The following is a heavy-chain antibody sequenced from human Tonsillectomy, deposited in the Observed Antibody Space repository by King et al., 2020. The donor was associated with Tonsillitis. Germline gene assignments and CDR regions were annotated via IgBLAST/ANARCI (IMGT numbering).Heavy chain of an antibody. CDR1: GGSISSTSYY. J-gene: IGHJ4*02. CDR2: IYYSGST. Sequence: MQLQESGPGLVKPSETLSLTCTVSGGSISSTSYYWGWIRQPPGKGLEWIGSIYYSGSTYYNPSLKSRVTISVDTSKNQFSLKLSSVTAAETAVYYCASHYCGGDCYPIAAFFDFWGQGTLVTVSS. V-gene: IGHV4-39*01. CDR3: ASHYCGGDCYPIAAFFDF. D-gene: IGHD2-21*02.